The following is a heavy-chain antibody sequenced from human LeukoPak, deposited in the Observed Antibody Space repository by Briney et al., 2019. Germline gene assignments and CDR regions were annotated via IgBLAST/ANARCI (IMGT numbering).Heavy chain of an antibody. CDR2: ISYDGSNK. CDR3: AGEGAHGDYDY. D-gene: IGHD4-17*01. V-gene: IGHV3-30*03. Sequence: GRSLRLSCAASGFTFSSYGMHWVRQAPGKGLEWVAVISYDGSNKYYADSVKGRFTISRDNSKNTLYLQMNSLGAEDTAVYYCAGEGAHGDYDYWGQGTLVTVSS. J-gene: IGHJ4*02. CDR1: GFTFSSYG.